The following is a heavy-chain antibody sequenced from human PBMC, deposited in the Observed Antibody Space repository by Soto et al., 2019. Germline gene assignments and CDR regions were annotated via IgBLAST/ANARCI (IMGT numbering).Heavy chain of an antibody. D-gene: IGHD4-17*01. Sequence: QVQLVESGGGLVKPGGSLRLSCAASGFTFSDYYMSWIRQAPGKGLEWVSYISSSASTIYYADSVKGRFTISRDNAKTSLYLQMNRLRTEDTAVYYCASTDYGGKWTPYWGQGTLVTVSS. CDR2: ISSSASTI. CDR3: ASTDYGGKWTPY. CDR1: GFTFSDYY. V-gene: IGHV3-11*01. J-gene: IGHJ4*02.